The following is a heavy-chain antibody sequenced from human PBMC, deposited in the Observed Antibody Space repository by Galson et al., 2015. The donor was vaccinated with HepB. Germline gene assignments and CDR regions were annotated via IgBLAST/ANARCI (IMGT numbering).Heavy chain of an antibody. Sequence: QSGAEVKKPGESLKISCKGSAYTFTTYWIGWVRQMPGKGLEWMGIIYPGDSDTRYSPSFQGQVTISADKSINTAYLQWSSLKASDTGIYYCARHRLTETSWDAFDIWGQGTMVTVSS. J-gene: IGHJ3*02. D-gene: IGHD1-7*01. CDR1: AYTFTTYW. V-gene: IGHV5-51*01. CDR2: IYPGDSDT. CDR3: ARHRLTETSWDAFDI.